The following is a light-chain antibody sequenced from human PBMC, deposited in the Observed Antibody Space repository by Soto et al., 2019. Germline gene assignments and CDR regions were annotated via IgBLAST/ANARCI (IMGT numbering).Light chain of an antibody. J-gene: IGKJ1*01. CDR1: QRISSTF. CDR2: GAS. Sequence: EIVLTQSPGTLSLSPGEIASLSCRASQRISSTFLAWYQQKPGQAPRLLIYGASSRATGIPVRFSGSGSGTDFTLTISRLEAEDFAMYYCQQCGGSPTFGQGTKVEVK. CDR3: QQCGGSPT. V-gene: IGKV3-20*01.